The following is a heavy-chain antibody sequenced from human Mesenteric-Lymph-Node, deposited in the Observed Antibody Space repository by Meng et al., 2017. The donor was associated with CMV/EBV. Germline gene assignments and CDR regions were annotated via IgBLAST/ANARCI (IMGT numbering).Heavy chain of an antibody. V-gene: IGHV3-30-3*01. CDR3: AGTNSHDY. D-gene: IGHD5-18*01. CDR2: ISYDGSIT. CDR1: GFTLSTFA. J-gene: IGHJ4*02. Sequence: GGSLRLSCAVSGFTLSTFAMHWVRQAPGKGLEWVSVISYDGSITYYADAVKGRFTISRDISKNTLYLQMNSLRLEDTAVYYCAGTNSHDYWGQGTLVTVSS.